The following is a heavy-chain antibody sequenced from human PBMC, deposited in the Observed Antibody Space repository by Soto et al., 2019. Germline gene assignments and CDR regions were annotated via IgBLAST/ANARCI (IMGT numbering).Heavy chain of an antibody. Sequence: GGSLRLSCAASGFSFSSYGMHWVRQAPGKGLEWVAVIWHDGSNEYYADSVKGRFTISRDNSKNTLYLHMNTLRAEDTAVYYCARDKGTLSDSHDSSGSPDYWGQGTLVTVSS. D-gene: IGHD3-22*01. V-gene: IGHV3-33*01. CDR3: ARDKGTLSDSHDSSGSPDY. CDR1: GFSFSSYG. CDR2: IWHDGSNE. J-gene: IGHJ4*02.